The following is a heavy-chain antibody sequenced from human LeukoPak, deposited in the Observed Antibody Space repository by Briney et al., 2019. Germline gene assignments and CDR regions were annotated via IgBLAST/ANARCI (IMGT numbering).Heavy chain of an antibody. CDR2: IGGGRGAT. D-gene: IGHD7-27*01. Sequence: GKSLRLSCAASGFTFNNYGMHWVRQAPGKGLEWVSYIGGGRGATFYADSVKGRFTISRDDARKSIYLQMSSLRVEDTAIYYCAKDRANWAIDGWGQGTQVTVSS. CDR3: AKDRANWAIDG. J-gene: IGHJ4*02. V-gene: IGHV3-48*01. CDR1: GFTFNNYG.